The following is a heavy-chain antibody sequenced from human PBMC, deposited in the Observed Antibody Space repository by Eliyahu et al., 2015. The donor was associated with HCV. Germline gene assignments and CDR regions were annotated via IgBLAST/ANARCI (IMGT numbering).Heavy chain of an antibody. CDR2: MFYSGST. Sequence: QVQLQESGPGLVKPSQTLSLTCTVSGGSISSGDYYWSWVRQTPGKGLGCIGDMFYSGSTFYNPSLKSRLTISVDTSKNQFSLTLSSVTAADTAVYYCARGSYYGAKRHWYFDLWGRGPLVTVSS. D-gene: IGHD4-23*01. CDR1: GGSISSGDYY. V-gene: IGHV4-30-4*08. J-gene: IGHJ2*01. CDR3: ARGSYYGAKRHWYFDL.